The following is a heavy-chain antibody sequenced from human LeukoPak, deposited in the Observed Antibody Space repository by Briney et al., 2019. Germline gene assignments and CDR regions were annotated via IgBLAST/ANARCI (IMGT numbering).Heavy chain of an antibody. CDR1: GYSISSGYY. Sequence: SETLSLTCAVSGYSISSGYYWGWIRQPPGKGPEWIGSIYHSGSTYYNPSLKSRVTISVDTSKNQFSLKLSSVTAADTAVYYCASRAVADTFDYWGQGTLVTVSS. D-gene: IGHD6-19*01. V-gene: IGHV4-38-2*01. J-gene: IGHJ4*02. CDR2: IYHSGST. CDR3: ASRAVADTFDY.